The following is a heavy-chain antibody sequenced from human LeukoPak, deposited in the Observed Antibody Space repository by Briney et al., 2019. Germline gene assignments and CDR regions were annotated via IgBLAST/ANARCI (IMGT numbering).Heavy chain of an antibody. Sequence: SETLSLTCAVYGGSFSGYYWSWIRQPPGKGLEWIGEINHSGSTNYNPSLKSRVTISVDTSKNQFSLKLSSVTAADTAVYYCARGTPYYDFWSGYYPPFDYWGQGTLVTVSS. CDR3: ARGTPYYDFWSGYYPPFDY. V-gene: IGHV4-34*01. CDR1: GGSFSGYY. D-gene: IGHD3-3*01. J-gene: IGHJ4*02. CDR2: INHSGST.